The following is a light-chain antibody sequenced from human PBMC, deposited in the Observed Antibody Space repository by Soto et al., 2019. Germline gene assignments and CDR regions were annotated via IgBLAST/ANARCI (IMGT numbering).Light chain of an antibody. CDR2: EGT. Sequence: QSALTQPASVSGSPGQSITISCTGTSSDVGSYDLASWYQQHPGKPPKLMIYEGTKRPSGISNRFSGSKSGNTASLTISGLQAEDETDYYCCSYAGSNTYVFGTGTKVTVL. V-gene: IGLV2-23*01. CDR3: CSYAGSNTYV. CDR1: SSDVGSYDL. J-gene: IGLJ1*01.